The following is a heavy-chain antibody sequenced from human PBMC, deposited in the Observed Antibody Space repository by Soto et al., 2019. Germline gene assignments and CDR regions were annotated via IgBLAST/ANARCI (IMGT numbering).Heavy chain of an antibody. CDR3: AQDIIDYSISHFDY. Sequence: LRLSCATSGFSFSNYAMSWVRQAPGKGLEWVAGITSTGYTYYVESLKGRFTISRDNSKNTVSLQMNSLRAEDTAVYYCAQDIIDYSISHFDYWGQGTLVTVYS. D-gene: IGHD4-4*01. CDR2: ITSTGYT. CDR1: GFSFSNYA. V-gene: IGHV3-23*01. J-gene: IGHJ4*02.